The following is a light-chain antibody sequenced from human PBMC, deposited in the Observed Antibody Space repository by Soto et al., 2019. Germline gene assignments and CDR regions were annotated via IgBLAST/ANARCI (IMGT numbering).Light chain of an antibody. CDR3: SSYTSSSRGV. J-gene: IGLJ1*01. V-gene: IGLV2-14*01. CDR2: DVS. CDR1: SSDVGGYNY. Sequence: QSVLTQPASVSGSPGQSITISCTGTSSDVGGYNYVSWYQQHPGKAPKLMIYDVSNRPSGVSNRFSGSKSGNTASLTISGLQAEDEADYYCSSYTSSSRGVFGTGTSSPS.